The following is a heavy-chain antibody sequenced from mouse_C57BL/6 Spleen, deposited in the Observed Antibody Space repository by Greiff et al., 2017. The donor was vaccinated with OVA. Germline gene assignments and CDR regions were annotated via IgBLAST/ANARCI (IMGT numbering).Heavy chain of an antibody. CDR1: GYTFTNYW. CDR3: ARGRSNDGDAMDY. Sequence: LQESGAELVRPGTSVKMSCKASGYTFTNYWIGWAKQRPGHGLEWIGDIYPGGGYTNYNEKFKGKATLTADKSSSTAYMQFSSLTSEDSASYYWARGRSNDGDAMDYWGQGTSVTVSS. CDR2: IYPGGGYT. D-gene: IGHD2-12*01. J-gene: IGHJ4*01. V-gene: IGHV1-63*01.